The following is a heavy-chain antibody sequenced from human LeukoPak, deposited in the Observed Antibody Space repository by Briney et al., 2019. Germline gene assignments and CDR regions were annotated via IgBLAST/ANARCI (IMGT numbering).Heavy chain of an antibody. V-gene: IGHV1-2*02. J-gene: IGHJ3*02. Sequence: ASVKVSCKASGFTFIGYYIYWVRQAPGQGLEWMGWIHPNNGDTHYAQNFQGRVTMTRDTSISTAYVELSRLRSDDTAVYYCARLTGHFAFDIWGQGTMVTVSS. CDR2: IHPNNGDT. CDR1: GFTFIGYY. D-gene: IGHD7-27*01. CDR3: ARLTGHFAFDI.